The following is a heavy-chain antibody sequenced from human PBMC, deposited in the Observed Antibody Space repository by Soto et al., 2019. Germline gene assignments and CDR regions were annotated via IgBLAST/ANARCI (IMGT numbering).Heavy chain of an antibody. CDR2: ISYDGSNK. J-gene: IGHJ5*02. CDR3: ARDLHYYDSSGYPDGHYNWFDP. Sequence: GGSLRLSCAASGFTFSSYAMHWVRQAPGKGLEWVAVISYDGSNKYYADSVKGRFTISRDNSKNTLYLQMNSLRAEDTAVYYCARDLHYYDSSGYPDGHYNWFDPWGQGTLVTVSS. D-gene: IGHD3-22*01. CDR1: GFTFSSYA. V-gene: IGHV3-30-3*01.